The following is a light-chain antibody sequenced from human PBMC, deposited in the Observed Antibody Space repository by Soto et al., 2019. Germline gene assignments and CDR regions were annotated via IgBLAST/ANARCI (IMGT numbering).Light chain of an antibody. Sequence: ESMLTQSPGNLSLSPGERATLSCRASQSVSTRYLAWYQQKPGQAPRLLIYGASIRATGIPDRFSGSGSGTDFTLTISRLEPEDFAVYYCHQLGSSPPAFTFGQGTKLEI. V-gene: IGKV3-20*01. CDR2: GAS. CDR3: HQLGSSPPAFT. J-gene: IGKJ2*01. CDR1: QSVSTRY.